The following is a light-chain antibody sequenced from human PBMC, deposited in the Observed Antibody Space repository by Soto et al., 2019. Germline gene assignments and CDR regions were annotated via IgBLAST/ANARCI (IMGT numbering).Light chain of an antibody. CDR1: SSDVGGYNL. CDR2: EVT. V-gene: IGLV2-23*02. Sequence: ALTQPASVSGSLGQAITISCTGTSSDVGGYNLVSWYQQHPGKAPKLMIYEVTKRPSGVSNRFSASKSGDTASLTISGLQAEDEADYYCCSYAGTSSYAFGNGTKVTV. J-gene: IGLJ1*01. CDR3: CSYAGTSSYA.